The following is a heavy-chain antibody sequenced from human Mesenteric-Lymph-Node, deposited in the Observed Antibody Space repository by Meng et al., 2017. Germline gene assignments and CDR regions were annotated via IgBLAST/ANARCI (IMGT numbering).Heavy chain of an antibody. V-gene: IGHV1-46*01. CDR1: GFTFSSYA. CDR3: ARARDRMYYDILTGEGANYYYGMDV. J-gene: IGHJ6*02. D-gene: IGHD3-9*01. Sequence: GESLKISCAASGFTFSSYAMHWVRQAPGQGLEWMGIINPSGGSTSYAQKFQGRVTMTRDTSTSTVYMGLSSLRSEDTAVYYCARARDRMYYDILTGEGANYYYGMDVWGQGTTVTVSS. CDR2: INPSGGST.